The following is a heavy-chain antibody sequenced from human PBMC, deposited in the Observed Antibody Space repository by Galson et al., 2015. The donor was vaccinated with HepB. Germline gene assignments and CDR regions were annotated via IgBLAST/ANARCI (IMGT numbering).Heavy chain of an antibody. CDR1: GGPFMKYI. V-gene: IGHV1-69*13. Sequence: SVKVSCKASGGPFMKYIVSWVRQAPGQGLEWMGGIIPFFGTLNYAQKFQGRVTFSADESANTVHMELSSLISGDTALYYCAGGMVRGVIPNYYYYYAMDVWGQGTTVTVSS. CDR3: AGGMVRGVIPNYYYYYAMDV. CDR2: IIPFFGTL. D-gene: IGHD3-10*01. J-gene: IGHJ6*02.